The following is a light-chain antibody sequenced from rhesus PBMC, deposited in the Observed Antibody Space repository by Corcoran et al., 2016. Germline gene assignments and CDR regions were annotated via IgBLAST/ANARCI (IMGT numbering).Light chain of an antibody. CDR3: LQYSSSPWT. CDR2: KAS. J-gene: IGKJ1*01. V-gene: IGKV1-22*01. CDR1: QTTSSG. Sequence: DIQMTQSPSSLSASVGDTVTSTCRASQTTSSGYDWYQQKPENAPHLLIHKASCLQSVVPSRISGSGSGTDFTLTISRLRPEDFATYNCLQYSSSPWTFGQGTKVEVK.